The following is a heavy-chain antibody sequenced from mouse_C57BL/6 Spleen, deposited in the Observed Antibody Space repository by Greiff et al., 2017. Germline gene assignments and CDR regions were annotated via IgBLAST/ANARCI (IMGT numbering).Heavy chain of an antibody. CDR3: TTFNYGSPFAY. CDR1: GFNIKDDY. V-gene: IGHV14-4*01. J-gene: IGHJ3*01. D-gene: IGHD1-1*01. CDR2: IDPENGDT. Sequence: EVQLQQSGAELVRPGASVKLSCTASGFNIKDDYMHWVKQRPEQGLEWIGWIDPENGDTEYASKFQGKATITADTSSNTAYLQLSSLTSEDTAVYYCTTFNYGSPFAYWGQGTLVTVSA.